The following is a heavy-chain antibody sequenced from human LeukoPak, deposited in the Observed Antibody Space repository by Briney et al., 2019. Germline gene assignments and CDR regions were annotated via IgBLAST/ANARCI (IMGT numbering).Heavy chain of an antibody. CDR3: AREAGSERYFDS. J-gene: IGHJ4*02. CDR1: GGSISSYV. CDR2: IYTSGNT. Sequence: SSETLSVTCTVSGGSISSYVWSWIRQPAGKGLEWIGRIYTSGNTNYNPTLQSRVTMSIDTSKNQFSLNVTSVTAADTAVYYCAREAGSERYFDSWGQGTLVTVSS. V-gene: IGHV4-4*07.